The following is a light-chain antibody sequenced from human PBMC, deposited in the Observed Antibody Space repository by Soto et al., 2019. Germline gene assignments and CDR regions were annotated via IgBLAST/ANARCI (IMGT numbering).Light chain of an antibody. V-gene: IGLV2-23*01. Sequence: QSALTQPASVSGSLGQAITIPCTGTSSDVGTSKLISWYQQHPPQAPKLIIHEGDKRPSGVSTRFSGSLSGNTASLTISGLQGDDEAEYYCCSYPGYGTVKFGGGTKLTVL. CDR2: EGD. CDR1: SSDVGTSKL. J-gene: IGLJ2*01. CDR3: CSYPGYGTVK.